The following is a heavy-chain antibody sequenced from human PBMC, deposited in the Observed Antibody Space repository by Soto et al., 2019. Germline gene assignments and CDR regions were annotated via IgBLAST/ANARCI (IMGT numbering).Heavy chain of an antibody. CDR1: GFAFSKAW. CDR3: TTDWGATGPHEGSVYDM. J-gene: IGHJ3*02. Sequence: EVQLVESGGGLVQPGGSLRLSCAASGFAFSKAWMTWVRQAPGKGLEWVGRIRSKIDGETADYAAPVRGRFTILRDDSKEMIYLQMRSLKTEDTALYYCTTDWGATGPHEGSVYDMWGRGTMVAVSS. V-gene: IGHV3-15*01. D-gene: IGHD1-26*01. CDR2: IRSKIDGETA.